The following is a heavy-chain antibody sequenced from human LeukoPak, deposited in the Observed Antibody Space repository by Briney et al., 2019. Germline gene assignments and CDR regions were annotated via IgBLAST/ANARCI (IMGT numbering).Heavy chain of an antibody. D-gene: IGHD1/OR15-1a*01. V-gene: IGHV3-7*03. CDR3: AKGTKPVMTIPDY. Sequence: GSLRLSCAASGFTFSHFWMSWVRQAPGKGLEWVAYIKKTGSETYYVDSVKGRFTITRDNTRSSLFLQMNSLRAEDTAMYYCAKGTKPVMTIPDYWGQGILVTVSS. CDR1: GFTFSHFW. J-gene: IGHJ4*02. CDR2: IKKTGSET.